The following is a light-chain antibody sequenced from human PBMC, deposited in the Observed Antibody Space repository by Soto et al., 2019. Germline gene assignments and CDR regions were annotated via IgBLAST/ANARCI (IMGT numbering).Light chain of an antibody. Sequence: QSALTQPPSASGSPGQSVTISCTGTSSDVGGYNYVSWYQQHPGKAPKLMISEVSKRPSGVPDRFSGSKSGNTASLTVSGLQADDEADYYCSSFAGNNNLVFGGGTQVTVL. CDR3: SSFAGNNNLV. CDR1: SSDVGGYNY. J-gene: IGLJ2*01. CDR2: EVS. V-gene: IGLV2-8*01.